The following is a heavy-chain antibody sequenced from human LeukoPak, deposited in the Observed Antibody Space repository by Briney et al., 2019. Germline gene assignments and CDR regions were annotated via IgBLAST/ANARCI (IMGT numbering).Heavy chain of an antibody. CDR2: ISSSGSTI. Sequence: GGSLRLSCAASGFTFSDYYMSWIRQAPGKGLEWVSYISSSGSTIYYADSVKGRFTISRDNAKNSLYLQMNSLRAEDTAVYYCARDPSIYYDRRDAFDIWGQGTMVTVSS. V-gene: IGHV3-11*01. J-gene: IGHJ3*02. D-gene: IGHD3-22*01. CDR1: GFTFSDYY. CDR3: ARDPSIYYDRRDAFDI.